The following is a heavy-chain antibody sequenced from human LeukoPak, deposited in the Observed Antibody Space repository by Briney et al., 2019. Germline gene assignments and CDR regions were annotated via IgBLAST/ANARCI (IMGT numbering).Heavy chain of an antibody. Sequence: ASVKVSCKASGYTFTSYGISWVRQAPGQGLEWMGWISAYNGNTNYAQKLQGRVTMTTDTSTSTAYMELRSLRADDTAVYYCARVRTMVRGVIIISWFDPWGQGTLVTVSS. CDR1: GYTFTSYG. CDR2: ISAYNGNT. V-gene: IGHV1-18*01. D-gene: IGHD3-10*01. CDR3: ARVRTMVRGVIIISWFDP. J-gene: IGHJ5*02.